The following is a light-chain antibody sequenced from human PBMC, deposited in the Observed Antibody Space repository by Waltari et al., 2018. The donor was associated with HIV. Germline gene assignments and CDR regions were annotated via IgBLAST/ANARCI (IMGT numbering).Light chain of an antibody. V-gene: IGLV1-44*01. CDR2: SNN. Sequence: TPGQRVTISCSGSSSNIGSNTVNWYQQLPGTAPKLLIYSNNQRPSGVPDRCSGAKSGTSASLAISGLQSEDEADYYCATWDDSLNAYVVFGGGTKLTVL. CDR1: SSNIGSNT. J-gene: IGLJ2*01. CDR3: ATWDDSLNAYVV.